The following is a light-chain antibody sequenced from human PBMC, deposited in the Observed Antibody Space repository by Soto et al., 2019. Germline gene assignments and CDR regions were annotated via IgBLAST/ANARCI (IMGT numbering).Light chain of an antibody. V-gene: IGKV3-11*01. J-gene: IGKJ5*01. CDR1: QSVSSS. CDR3: QQYVSLPIT. Sequence: EIVLTQSPATLSLSPGERATLSCRASQSVSSSLAWYQQKLGQAPRLLIYEASDRATGIPARFSGSGSGTDFTLIISSLEPEDFAVYYCQQYVSLPITFGQGTRLEIK. CDR2: EAS.